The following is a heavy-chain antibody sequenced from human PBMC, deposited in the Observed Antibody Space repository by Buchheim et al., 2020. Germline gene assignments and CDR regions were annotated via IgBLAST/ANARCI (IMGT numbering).Heavy chain of an antibody. CDR1: RFTFSSYG. D-gene: IGHD2-8*01. J-gene: IGHJ6*02. CDR3: AKDVLMVYATLYYYYGMDV. CDR2: IRYDGSNK. Sequence: QVQLVESGGGVVQPGRSLRLSCAASRFTFSSYGMHWVRQAPGKGLEWVAFIRYDGSNKYYADSVKGRFTISRDNSKNTLYLQMNSLRAEDTAVYYCAKDVLMVYATLYYYYGMDVWGQGTT. V-gene: IGHV3-30*02.